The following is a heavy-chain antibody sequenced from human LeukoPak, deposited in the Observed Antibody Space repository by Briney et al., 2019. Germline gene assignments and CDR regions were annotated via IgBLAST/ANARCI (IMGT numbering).Heavy chain of an antibody. CDR3: ARNTPYYYDSSGYYAPFDY. Sequence: KPSETLSLTCTVSGGSISSADYYWSWIRQPPGKGLEWIGYIYYSGSTYYNPSLKSRVTISVDTSKNQFSLKLSSVTAADTAVYHCARNTPYYYDSSGYYAPFDYWGRGTLVTVSS. D-gene: IGHD3-22*01. J-gene: IGHJ4*02. CDR1: GGSISSADYY. V-gene: IGHV4-30-4*01. CDR2: IYYSGST.